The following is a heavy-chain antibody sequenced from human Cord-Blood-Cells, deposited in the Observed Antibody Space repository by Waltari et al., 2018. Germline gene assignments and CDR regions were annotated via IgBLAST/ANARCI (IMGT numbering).Heavy chain of an antibody. CDR3: ARAGVVIIPYYYYYMDV. CDR2: ISAYNGNT. V-gene: IGHV1-18*01. J-gene: IGHJ6*03. Sequence: QVQLVQSGAEVKKPGGSVKVSCKASGYTFTRSGISWVRQAPGQGIEWMGWISAYNGNTNYAQKLQGRVTITTDTSTSTAYMELRSLRSDDTAVYYCARAGVVIIPYYYYYMDVWGKGTTVTVPS. D-gene: IGHD3-3*01. CDR1: GYTFTRSG.